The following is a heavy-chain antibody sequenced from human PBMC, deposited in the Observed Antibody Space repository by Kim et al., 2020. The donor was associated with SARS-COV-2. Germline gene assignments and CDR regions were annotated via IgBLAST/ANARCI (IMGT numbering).Heavy chain of an antibody. J-gene: IGHJ6*02. CDR3: ARAGAPPGIAAAGDYYYYGMDV. CDR2: ISSSSSYI. D-gene: IGHD6-13*01. V-gene: IGHV3-21*01. CDR1: GFTFSSYS. Sequence: GGSLRLSCAASGFTFSSYSMNWVRQAPGKGLEWVSSISSSSSYIYYADSVKGRFTISRDNAKNSLYLQMNSLIAEDTAVYYCARAGAPPGIAAAGDYYYYGMDVWGQGTTVTVSS.